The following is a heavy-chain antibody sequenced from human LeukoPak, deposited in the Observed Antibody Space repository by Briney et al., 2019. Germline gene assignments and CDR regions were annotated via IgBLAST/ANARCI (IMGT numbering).Heavy chain of an antibody. J-gene: IGHJ4*02. Sequence: ASVKVSCKASGYTFTSYYMHWVRQAPGQGLEWMGIINPSGGSTSYAQKFQGRVTMTRDTSTSTVYMELSSLRPEDTAVYYCARGRVYYDSSGYQGLDYWGQGTLVTVSS. D-gene: IGHD3-22*01. CDR3: ARGRVYYDSSGYQGLDY. V-gene: IGHV1-46*01. CDR1: GYTFTSYY. CDR2: INPSGGST.